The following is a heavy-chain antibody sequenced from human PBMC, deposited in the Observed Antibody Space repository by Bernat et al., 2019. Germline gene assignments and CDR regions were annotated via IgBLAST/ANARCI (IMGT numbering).Heavy chain of an antibody. V-gene: IGHV4-34*01. CDR1: GGSFSGYY. CDR2: INHSGST. Sequence: QVQLQQWGAGLLKPSETLSLTCAVYGGSFSGYYWSWIRQPPGKGLEWIGEINHSGSTNYNPSLKSRVTISVDTSKNQFSLKLRSVTAADTAVYYCASGGYGDDPLNYWGQGTLVTVSS. CDR3: ASGGYGDDPLNY. D-gene: IGHD4-17*01. J-gene: IGHJ4*02.